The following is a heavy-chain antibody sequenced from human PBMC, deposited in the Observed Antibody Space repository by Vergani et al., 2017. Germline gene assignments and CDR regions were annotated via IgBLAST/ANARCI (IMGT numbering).Heavy chain of an antibody. Sequence: EVQLVQSGAEVKKPGESLKISCKGSGYSFTSYWIGWVRQMPGKGLEWMGIIYPGDSDTRYSPSFQGQVTISADKSISTAYLQWSSLKASDTAMEYWARRGPAQLWLMRKWRNWGRSDYWGQGTLVTVSS. V-gene: IGHV5-51*01. CDR3: ARRGPAQLWLMRKWRNWGRSDY. D-gene: IGHD5-18*01. CDR1: GYSFTSYW. CDR2: IYPGDSDT. J-gene: IGHJ4*02.